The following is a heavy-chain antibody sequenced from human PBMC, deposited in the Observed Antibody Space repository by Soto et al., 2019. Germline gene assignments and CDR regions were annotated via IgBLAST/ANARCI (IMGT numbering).Heavy chain of an antibody. D-gene: IGHD1-1*01. CDR3: ARGRTTGTTDAFDI. CDR1: GGSISSYY. Sequence: SETLSLTCTVSGGSISSYYWSWIRQPPGKGLEWIGYIYYSGSTNYNPSLKSRVTISVDTSKNQFSLKLSSVTAADTAVYYCARGRTTGTTDAFDIWGQGTMVTVSS. J-gene: IGHJ3*02. V-gene: IGHV4-59*01. CDR2: IYYSGST.